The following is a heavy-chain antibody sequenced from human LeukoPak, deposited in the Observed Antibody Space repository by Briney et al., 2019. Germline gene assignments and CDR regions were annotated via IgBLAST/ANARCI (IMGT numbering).Heavy chain of an antibody. CDR2: ISDSGGNT. CDR1: GFTFSTYA. V-gene: IGHV3-23*01. CDR3: ARCVMGYSGYDLDY. J-gene: IGHJ4*02. D-gene: IGHD5-12*01. Sequence: GGSLRLSCAASGFTFSTYAMIWVRHAPGRGLGWVSTISDSGGNTYYADSVKGRFTISRDNSKNTLYLQMNSLRAEDTAVYYCARCVMGYSGYDLDYWGQGTVVTVSS.